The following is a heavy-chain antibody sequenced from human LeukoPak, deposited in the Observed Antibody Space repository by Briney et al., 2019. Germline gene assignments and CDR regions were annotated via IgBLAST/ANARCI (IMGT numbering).Heavy chain of an antibody. D-gene: IGHD3-22*01. CDR3: ASQPVVYDSSGYYYSDY. CDR1: GYSFTSYW. Sequence: GESLKISCKGSGYSFTSYWIGWVRQMPGKGLEWMGIIYPGDSDTRYSPSFQGHVTISADKSISTAYLQWSSLKASDTAMYYCASQPVVYDSSGYYYSDYWGQGTLVTVSS. J-gene: IGHJ4*02. CDR2: IYPGDSDT. V-gene: IGHV5-51*01.